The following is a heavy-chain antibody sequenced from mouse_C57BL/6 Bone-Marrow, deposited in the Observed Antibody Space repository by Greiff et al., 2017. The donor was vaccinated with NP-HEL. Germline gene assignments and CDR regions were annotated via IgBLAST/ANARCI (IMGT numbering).Heavy chain of an antibody. CDR1: GYTFTSYW. D-gene: IGHD2-4*01. CDR2: IYPGSGST. Sequence: QVQLQQPGAELVKPGASVKMSCKASGYTFTSYWITWVKQRPGQGLEWIGDIYPGSGSTNYNEKFKSKATLTVDTSSSTAYMQLSSLTSEDSAVYYCARWDYGYWYFDVWGTGTTVTVSS. J-gene: IGHJ1*03. CDR3: ARWDYGYWYFDV. V-gene: IGHV1-55*01.